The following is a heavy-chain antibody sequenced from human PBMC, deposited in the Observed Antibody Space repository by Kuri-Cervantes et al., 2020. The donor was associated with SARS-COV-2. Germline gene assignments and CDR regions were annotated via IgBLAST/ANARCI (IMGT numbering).Heavy chain of an antibody. CDR1: GFTFSSYA. J-gene: IGHJ4*02. Sequence: GESLKISCAASGFTFSSYAMSWVRQAPGKGLEWVSAISGSGGSTYYADSVKGRFTISRDNSKNTLYLQMNSLRAEDTAVYYCAKSRLTMVRGVITGDFDYWGQGTLVTDSS. D-gene: IGHD3-10*01. CDR2: ISGSGGST. CDR3: AKSRLTMVRGVITGDFDY. V-gene: IGHV3-23*01.